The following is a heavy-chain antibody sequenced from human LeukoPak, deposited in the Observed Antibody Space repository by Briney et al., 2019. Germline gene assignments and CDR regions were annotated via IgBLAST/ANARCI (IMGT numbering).Heavy chain of an antibody. CDR1: GYTFTGYY. J-gene: IGHJ5*02. CDR2: INPNSGGT. D-gene: IGHD6-13*01. V-gene: IGHV1-2*02. CDR3: ARQLAAAGPQGGWFDP. Sequence: ASVKVSCKASGYTFTGYYMHWVRQAPGQGLEWMGWINPNSGGTNYAQKFQGRVTMTRDTSISTAYMELSRLRSDDTAVYYCARQLAAAGPQGGWFDPWGQGTLVTVSS.